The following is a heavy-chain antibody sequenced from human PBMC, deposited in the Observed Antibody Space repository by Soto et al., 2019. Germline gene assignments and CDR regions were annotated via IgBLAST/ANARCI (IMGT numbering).Heavy chain of an antibody. J-gene: IGHJ4*02. CDR1: GGSISSYY. D-gene: IGHD3-10*01. CDR2: IYYSGST. V-gene: IGHV4-59*08. Sequence: SETLSLTCTVSGGSISSYYWSWIRQPPGKGLEWIGYIYYSGSTNYNPSLKSRVTISVDTSKNQFSLKLSSVTAADTAVYYCARIVWFGELTIDYWGQGTLVTVSS. CDR3: ARIVWFGELTIDY.